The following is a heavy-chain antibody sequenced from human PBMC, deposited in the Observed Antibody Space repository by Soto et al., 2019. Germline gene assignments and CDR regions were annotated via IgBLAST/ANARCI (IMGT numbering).Heavy chain of an antibody. CDR3: AKDGTAGGIHFYGMNV. J-gene: IGHJ6*02. CDR1: GFSLTSYG. V-gene: IGHV3-23*01. D-gene: IGHD6-13*01. CDR2: IGGVGDT. Sequence: EVQLWGSGGGLAQPGGSLRLSCEVSGFSLTSYGMNWVRQRPDKGLEWVSTIGGVGDTFYADSVKGRFTISRDLSKNTLFLQMNSLRDEDTALYFCAKDGTAGGIHFYGMNVWGQGTTVTVSS.